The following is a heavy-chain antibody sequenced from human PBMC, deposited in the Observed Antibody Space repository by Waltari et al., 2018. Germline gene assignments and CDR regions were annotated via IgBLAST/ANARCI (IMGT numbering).Heavy chain of an antibody. D-gene: IGHD3-22*01. Sequence: EVQLVQSGAEVKKPGESLKISCKGSGYSFTSYWIGWVRQRHGKGLEWMGISFPEDSDTRYSPSFQGQVTISADKSISTAYRQWSSLKASDTAMYYCARCHYDSSGYAFDYWGQGTLVTVSS. J-gene: IGHJ4*02. CDR2: SFPEDSDT. CDR1: GYSFTSYW. CDR3: ARCHYDSSGYAFDY. V-gene: IGHV5-51*01.